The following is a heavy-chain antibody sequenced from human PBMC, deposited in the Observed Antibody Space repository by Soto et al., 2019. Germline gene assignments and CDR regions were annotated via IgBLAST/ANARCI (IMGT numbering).Heavy chain of an antibody. V-gene: IGHV3-66*04. D-gene: IGHD3-10*01. J-gene: IGHJ4*02. CDR2: IYSSGNT. CDR3: ARRHYYGSD. CDR1: GFMFSSNY. Sequence: GGSLRLSCAASGFMFSSNYMTWVRQAPGQGLECVSVIYSSGNTYYADSVKGRFTISRDNSKNILYLQMNSLRAEDTAVYYCARRHYYGSDWGQGSLVTVSS.